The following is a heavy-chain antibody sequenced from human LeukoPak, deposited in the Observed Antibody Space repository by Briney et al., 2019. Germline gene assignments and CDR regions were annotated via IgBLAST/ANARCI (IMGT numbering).Heavy chain of an antibody. D-gene: IGHD3-9*01. J-gene: IGHJ5*02. V-gene: IGHV5-51*03. Sequence: GESLKISCKGSGYSFTSYWIGWVRQMPGKGLEWMGITYPGDSDTRYSPSFQGQVTISADKSISTAYLQWSSLKASDTAMYYCARSREYFDWLLSDNWFDPWGQGTLVTVSS. CDR2: TYPGDSDT. CDR3: ARSREYFDWLLSDNWFDP. CDR1: GYSFTSYW.